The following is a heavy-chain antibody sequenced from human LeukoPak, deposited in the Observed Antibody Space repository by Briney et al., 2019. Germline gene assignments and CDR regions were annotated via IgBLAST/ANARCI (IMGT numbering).Heavy chain of an antibody. V-gene: IGHV4-39*07. CDR2: IYHSGST. CDR1: GDSISSSSYY. D-gene: IGHD3-10*01. Sequence: PSETLSLTCTVSGDSISSSSYYWGFIRQPPGQGLEWIGSIYHSGSTYYNPSLKSRVTISVDTSKNQFSLKLSSVTAADTAVYYCARRSLLWFGKQGWFDPWGQGTLVTVSS. CDR3: ARRSLLWFGKQGWFDP. J-gene: IGHJ5*02.